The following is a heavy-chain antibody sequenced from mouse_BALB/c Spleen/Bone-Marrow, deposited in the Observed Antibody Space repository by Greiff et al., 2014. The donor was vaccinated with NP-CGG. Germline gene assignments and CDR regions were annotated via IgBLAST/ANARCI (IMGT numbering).Heavy chain of an antibody. CDR2: INPDSDTI. J-gene: IGHJ3*01. D-gene: IGHD2-10*02. CDR1: GFDFSRYW. V-gene: IGHV4-1*02. Sequence: EVQVVESGGGLVQPGGSLKLSCAASGFDFSRYWMSWVRQAPGNGLEWIGQINPDSDTINYTPSLKDKFIISRDNAKNTLYLQMSKVRSEDTALYYCARAKYGNPWFAYWGQGTLVTVSA. CDR3: ARAKYGNPWFAY.